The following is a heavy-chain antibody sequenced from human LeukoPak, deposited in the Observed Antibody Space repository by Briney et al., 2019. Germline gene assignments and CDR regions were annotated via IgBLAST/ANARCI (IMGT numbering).Heavy chain of an antibody. D-gene: IGHD3-9*01. CDR1: GLTLIDYW. Sequence: AGRSLRLSWAASGLTLIDYWTDWVRPAPGKRVLWVLRINSDGSSISYADFVKGRFTISRDNAKNTLYLQMNSLRAEDTAVYYCARGNSGYGNFDYWGQGTLVTVSS. CDR2: INSDGSSI. J-gene: IGHJ4*02. V-gene: IGHV3-74*01. CDR3: ARGNSGYGNFDY.